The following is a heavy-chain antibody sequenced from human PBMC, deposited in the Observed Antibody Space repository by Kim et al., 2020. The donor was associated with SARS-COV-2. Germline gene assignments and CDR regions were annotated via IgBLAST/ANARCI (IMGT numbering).Heavy chain of an antibody. D-gene: IGHD6-13*01. CDR2: IYYSGST. V-gene: IGHV4-31*03. CDR3: ARVRVQPPYNWFDP. J-gene: IGHJ5*02. Sequence: SETLSLTCTVSGGSISSGGYYWSWIRQHPGKGLEWIGYIYYSGSTYYNPSLKSRVTISVDTSKNQFSLKLSSVTAADTAVYYCARVRVQPPYNWFDPWGQGTLVTVSS. CDR1: GGSISSGGYY.